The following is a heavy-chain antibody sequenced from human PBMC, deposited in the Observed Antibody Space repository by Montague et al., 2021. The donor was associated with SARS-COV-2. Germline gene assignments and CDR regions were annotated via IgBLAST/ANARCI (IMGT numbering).Heavy chain of an antibody. CDR2: INQGGAP. CDR3: ARGRPVQGSFRHFDSISSGALDI. Sequence: SETLSLTCAVSRGSFSNYYWTWIRQSPGKGLEWIGEINQGGAPNYTPSLKSRVTISLDTSKKKISLKLNSVTVADTAVFFCARGRPVQGSFRHFDSISSGALDIWGQGSLVIVSS. J-gene: IGHJ3*02. V-gene: IGHV4-34*01. D-gene: IGHD3-9*01. CDR1: RGSFSNYY.